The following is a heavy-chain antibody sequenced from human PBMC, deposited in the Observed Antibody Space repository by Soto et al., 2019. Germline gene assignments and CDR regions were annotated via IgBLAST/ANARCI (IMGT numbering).Heavy chain of an antibody. Sequence: QPGGSLRLSCAASGFAFSSYAMHWVRQAPGKGLEWVAVISYDGSNKYYADSVKGRFTISRDNSKNTLYLQMNSLRAEDTAVYYCARDAAMVRGVNYYYYGMDVWGQGTTVTVSS. CDR3: ARDAAMVRGVNYYYYGMDV. V-gene: IGHV3-30-3*01. CDR1: GFAFSSYA. CDR2: ISYDGSNK. D-gene: IGHD3-10*01. J-gene: IGHJ6*02.